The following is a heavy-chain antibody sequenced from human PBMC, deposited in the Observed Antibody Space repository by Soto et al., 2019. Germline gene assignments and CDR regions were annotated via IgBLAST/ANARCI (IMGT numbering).Heavy chain of an antibody. CDR3: ARVNYDYVWGSYRPYGMDV. CDR1: GGSISSGGYS. Sequence: QLQLQESGSGLVKPSQTLSLTCAVSGGSISSGGYSWSWIRQPPGKGLEWIGYIYHCGSPYYNPSLKSRVTISVDRSKNQFPLKLRSVTAADTAVYYCARVNYDYVWGSYRPYGMDVWGQGTTVTVSS. CDR2: IYHCGSP. V-gene: IGHV4-30-2*01. D-gene: IGHD3-16*02. J-gene: IGHJ6*02.